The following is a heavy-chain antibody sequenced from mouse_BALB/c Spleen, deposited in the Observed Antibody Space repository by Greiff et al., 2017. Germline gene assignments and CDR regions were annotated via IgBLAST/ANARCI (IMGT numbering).Heavy chain of an antibody. CDR1: GFSLTSYG. CDR2: IWSGGST. Sequence: VQLQQSGPGLVQPSQSLSITCTVSGFSLTSYGVHWVRQSPGKGLEWLGVIWSGGSTDYNAAFISRLSISKDNSKSQVFFKMNSLQANDTAIYYCARIGGKMCLYAMDYWGQGTSVTVSS. V-gene: IGHV2-2*02. CDR3: ARIGGKMCLYAMDY. J-gene: IGHJ4*01. D-gene: IGHD1-1*02.